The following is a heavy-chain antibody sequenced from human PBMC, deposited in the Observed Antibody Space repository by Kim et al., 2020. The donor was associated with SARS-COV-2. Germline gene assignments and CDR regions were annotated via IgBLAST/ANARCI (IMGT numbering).Heavy chain of an antibody. CDR2: IWYDGSNK. V-gene: IGHV3-33*06. J-gene: IGHJ6*02. CDR1: GFTFSSYG. CDR3: AKDMGATDYYYYYGMDV. Sequence: GGSLRLSCAASGFTFSSYGMHWVRQAPGKGLEWVAVIWYDGSNKYYADSVKGRFTISRDNSKNTLYLQMNSLRAEDTAVYYCAKDMGATDYYYYYGMDVWGQGTTVTVSS. D-gene: IGHD1-26*01.